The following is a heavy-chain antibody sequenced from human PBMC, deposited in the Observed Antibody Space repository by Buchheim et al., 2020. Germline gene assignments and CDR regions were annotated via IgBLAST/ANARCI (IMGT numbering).Heavy chain of an antibody. V-gene: IGHV3-23*01. Sequence: EVQLLESGGGLVQPGGSLRLSCAASGFTFSSYAMSWVRQAPGKGLEWVSAISGSGGSTYYADSVKGRFTISRANSKNTLYLQMNSLRAEDTAVYYCAKDDMVRGVIKFGGYGMDVWGQGTT. CDR1: GFTFSSYA. D-gene: IGHD3-10*01. CDR2: ISGSGGST. CDR3: AKDDMVRGVIKFGGYGMDV. J-gene: IGHJ6*02.